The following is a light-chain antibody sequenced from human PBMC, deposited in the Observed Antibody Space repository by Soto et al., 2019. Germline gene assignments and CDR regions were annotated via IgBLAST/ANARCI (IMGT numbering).Light chain of an antibody. CDR2: AAS. CDR3: QQYGDSTANT. V-gene: IGKV3-20*01. CDR1: QSVNLRF. Sequence: EIVLTQSPGTLSLSPGERATLSCRASQSVNLRFLACYQHKPGQAPRLLIYAASTRATGIPDRFSGSASGTDFTLTISRLEPEDFEVYYCQQYGDSTANTFGQGTKLEIK. J-gene: IGKJ2*01.